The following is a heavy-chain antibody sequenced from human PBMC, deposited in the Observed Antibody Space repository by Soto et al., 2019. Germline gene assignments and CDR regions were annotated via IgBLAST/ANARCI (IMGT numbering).Heavy chain of an antibody. CDR1: GYTFTSYY. D-gene: IGHD3-22*01. J-gene: IGHJ4*02. CDR3: ARGGRITMIVVPPIEY. Sequence: QVQLVQSGAEVTKPGASVKVSCKASGYTFTSYYMHWVRQAPGQGLEWMGIINPSGGSTSYEQKLQGGATMTRDTSTSTVYMELSSLRSEDTAVYYCARGGRITMIVVPPIEYWGQETLVTVSS. CDR2: INPSGGST. V-gene: IGHV1-46*04.